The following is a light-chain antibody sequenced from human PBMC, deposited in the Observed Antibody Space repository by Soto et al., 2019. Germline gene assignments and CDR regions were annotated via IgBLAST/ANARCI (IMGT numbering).Light chain of an antibody. CDR3: QQTSSPPWT. V-gene: IGKV1-39*01. CDR2: GAS. J-gene: IGKJ1*01. CDR1: QSISIY. Sequence: DSQLTQCPSSLSASVGDRVTITCRASQSISIYLNWYQQTPGKAPKLLIHGASTLQSGFPSRFSGRGSGTDFTRTLSSLQPGDFPTYYCQQTSSPPWTFGQGTKVEIK.